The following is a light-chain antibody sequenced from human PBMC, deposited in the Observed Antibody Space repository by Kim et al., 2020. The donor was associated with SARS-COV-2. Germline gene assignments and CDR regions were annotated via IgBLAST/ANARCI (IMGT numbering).Light chain of an antibody. CDR3: QSYDSSLSGSKV. V-gene: IGLV1-40*01. CDR2: GNS. Sequence: VTISCTGSSSNIGAGYDVNGYQQLPGTAPKLLIYGNSKRPSGVPDRFSGSKSGTSASLAITGLQAEDEADYYCQSYDSSLSGSKVFGGGTQLTVL. CDR1: SSNIGAGYD. J-gene: IGLJ7*01.